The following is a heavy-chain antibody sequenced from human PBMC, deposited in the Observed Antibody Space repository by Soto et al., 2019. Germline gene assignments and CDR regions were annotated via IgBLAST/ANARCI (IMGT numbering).Heavy chain of an antibody. J-gene: IGHJ4*02. CDR2: IYWNDDN. CDR1: GFSLSTTGEG. CDR3: AHRSSLTLYGTSGYNFDY. D-gene: IGHD3-22*01. Sequence: ESGPTLVNPRHTLTLTCVFSGFSLSTTGEGVAWIRQPPGKALEWLALIYWNDDNRYSPSLKSRLTVTKDTSKNRVVLTMTNIDPVYTSTCFCAHRSSLTLYGTSGYNFDYWGQGLLVTVSS. V-gene: IGHV2-5*01.